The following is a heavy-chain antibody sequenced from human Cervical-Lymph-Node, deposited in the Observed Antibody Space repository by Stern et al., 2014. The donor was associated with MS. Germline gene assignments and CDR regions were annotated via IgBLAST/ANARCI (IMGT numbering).Heavy chain of an antibody. Sequence: QMQLVQSGAEVKKPGSSVKVSCKASGGTFNTNVISWVRQAPGQGLEWMGGIIPIFGTALYAQNLQGRVTITAKESTRAAYLQLSSIRSEDTAVYYCARAAYSTSSYNYWGQGTLVIVSS. V-gene: IGHV1-69*01. CDR3: ARAAYSTSSYNY. J-gene: IGHJ4*02. CDR1: GGTFNTNV. CDR2: IIPIFGTA. D-gene: IGHD6-6*01.